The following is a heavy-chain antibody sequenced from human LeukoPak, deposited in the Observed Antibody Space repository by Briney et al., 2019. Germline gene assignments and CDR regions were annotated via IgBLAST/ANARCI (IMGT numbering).Heavy chain of an antibody. CDR1: GFTFSSYA. CDR2: ISYDGSNK. Sequence: GSLRLSCAASGFTFSSYAMHWVRQAPGKGLEWVAVISYDGSNKYHADSVKGRFTISRDNSKNTLYLQMNSLRAEDTAVYYCARDDYSNYFYYYGMDVWGQGTTVTVSS. D-gene: IGHD4-11*01. V-gene: IGHV3-30-3*01. J-gene: IGHJ6*02. CDR3: ARDDYSNYFYYYGMDV.